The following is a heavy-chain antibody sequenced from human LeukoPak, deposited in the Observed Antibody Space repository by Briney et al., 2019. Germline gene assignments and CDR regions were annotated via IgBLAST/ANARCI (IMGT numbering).Heavy chain of an antibody. J-gene: IGHJ4*02. V-gene: IGHV4-31*03. D-gene: IGHD5-24*01. CDR3: ARGDRDPYFDY. Sequence: SQTLSLTCTVSGGSISSGGYYWSWIRQHPGKGLEWIGYIDYSGSTYYNPSLKSRVTILVGTSKNQFSLKLSSVTAADTAVYYCARGDRDPYFDYWGQGSLVTVSS. CDR1: GGSISSGGYY. CDR2: IDYSGST.